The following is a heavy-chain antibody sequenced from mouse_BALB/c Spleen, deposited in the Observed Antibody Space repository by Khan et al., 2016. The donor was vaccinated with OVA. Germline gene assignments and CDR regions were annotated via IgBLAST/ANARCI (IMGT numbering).Heavy chain of an antibody. CDR3: ARIRKVVATYFDY. D-gene: IGHD1-1*01. J-gene: IGHJ2*01. CDR2: TNPTNGRT. Sequence: VQLQESGAELVKAGASVKMSCKASGYTFTSYWMHWVKQRLGQGLEWFAETNPTNGRTYYNEKFKSKATLTVDKSSSTAYMLLRGLTFEDSAVYYCARIRKVVATYFDYWGQGTTLTVSS. V-gene: IGHV1S81*02. CDR1: GYTFTSYW.